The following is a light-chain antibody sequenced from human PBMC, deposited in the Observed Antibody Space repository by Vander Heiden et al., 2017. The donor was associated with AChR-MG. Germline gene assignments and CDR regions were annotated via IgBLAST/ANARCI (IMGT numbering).Light chain of an antibody. CDR2: EDN. Sequence: NFMLTQPHSVSESPGTTVTISCTGSSGSIASNYVQWYQQRPGSAPTTVIYEDNQRPSGVPDRFSGSIDSSSNSASLTISGLKTEDEADYYCQSYDSSNQWVFGGGTKLT. V-gene: IGLV6-57*02. CDR1: SGSIASNY. CDR3: QSYDSSNQWV. J-gene: IGLJ3*02.